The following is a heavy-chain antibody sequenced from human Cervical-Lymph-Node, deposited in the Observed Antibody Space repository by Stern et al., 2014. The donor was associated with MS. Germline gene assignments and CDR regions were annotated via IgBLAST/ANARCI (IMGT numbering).Heavy chain of an antibody. CDR1: GFTFNKYA. J-gene: IGHJ6*02. CDR3: AKQYFDSSGYSYYYGMDV. V-gene: IGHV3-23*04. CDR2: ISGSGGTI. Sequence: VQLVQSGGDLVQPGGSLRLSCAASGFTFNKYAMNWVRQAPGKGLEWVSSISGSGGTIYYSDSVQGRFTMSRDNSENTVDLQMNSLRAEDTAIYYCAKQYFDSSGYSYYYGMDVWGQGTTVTVSS. D-gene: IGHD3-22*01.